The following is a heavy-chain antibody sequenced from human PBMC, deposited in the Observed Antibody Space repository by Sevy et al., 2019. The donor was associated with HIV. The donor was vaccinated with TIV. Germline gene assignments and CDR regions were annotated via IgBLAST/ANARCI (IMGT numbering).Heavy chain of an antibody. D-gene: IGHD2-2*01. CDR2: ITGGSSYI. CDR3: AGDGGCSSTSCFLYFDC. CDR1: GFTFSSYT. V-gene: IGHV3-21*01. J-gene: IGHJ4*02. Sequence: GGSLRLSCAASGFTFSSYTMNWVRQAPGKGLEWVSSITGGSSYIYYADSLQGRFTISRDNAKNSLYLQMNSLIAEDTAVYYCAGDGGCSSTSCFLYFDCWGQGSLVTVSS.